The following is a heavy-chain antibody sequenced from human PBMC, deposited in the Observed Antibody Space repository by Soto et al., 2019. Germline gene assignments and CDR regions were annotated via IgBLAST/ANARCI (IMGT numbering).Heavy chain of an antibody. V-gene: IGHV3-48*02. J-gene: IGHJ4*02. Sequence: EVQLLESGGGLVQTGGSLRLSCAASGFTFSGYSMNWVRQAPGKGLEWISYISSLSSPRYYAESVEGRFIISRDNARNSLYLQMNSLRDEDTAVYFCAREDILGARSFDYWGQGTLVTVSS. D-gene: IGHD1-26*01. CDR2: ISSLSSPR. CDR1: GFTFSGYS. CDR3: AREDILGARSFDY.